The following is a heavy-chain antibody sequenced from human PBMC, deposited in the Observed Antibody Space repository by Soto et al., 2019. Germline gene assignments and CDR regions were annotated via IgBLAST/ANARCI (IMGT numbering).Heavy chain of an antibody. V-gene: IGHV3-49*03. CDR3: TREHDILTGSLPYYYYYYMDV. CDR2: IRSKAYGGTT. J-gene: IGHJ6*03. Sequence: PGVSLRLSCTAAGFTFVDYAMSWFRQAPGKGLEWVGFIRSKAYGGTTEYAASVKGRFTISRDDSKSIAYLQMNSLKTEDTAVYYCTREHDILTGSLPYYYYYYMDVWGKGTTVTVSS. D-gene: IGHD3-9*01. CDR1: GFTFVDYA.